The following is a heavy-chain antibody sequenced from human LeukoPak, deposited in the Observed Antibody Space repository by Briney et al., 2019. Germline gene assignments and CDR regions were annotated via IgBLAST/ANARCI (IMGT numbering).Heavy chain of an antibody. J-gene: IGHJ6*02. CDR2: IYHSGST. V-gene: IGHV4-30-2*01. CDR1: GGSISSGGYS. Sequence: SQTLSLTCAVSGGSISSGGYSWSWIRQPPGKGLEWIGYIYHSGSTYYNPSLGSRVTISLDRSKNQFSLKLSSVTAADTAVYYCARGGYGELPYYYYAMDVWGQGTTVTVSS. CDR3: ARGGYGELPYYYYAMDV. D-gene: IGHD3-10*01.